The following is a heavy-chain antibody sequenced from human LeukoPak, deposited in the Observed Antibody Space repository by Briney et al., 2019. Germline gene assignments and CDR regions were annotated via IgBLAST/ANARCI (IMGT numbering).Heavy chain of an antibody. Sequence: SETLSLTCTVSGGSISSYYWSWIRQPPGKGLEWIGYIYYSGSTNYNPSLKSRVTISVDTSKNQFSLKLSSVTAADTAVYYCARRGGIVVVPAAIHRFDPWGQGTLVTVSS. CDR2: IYYSGST. CDR1: GGSISSYY. J-gene: IGHJ5*02. V-gene: IGHV4-59*12. CDR3: ARRGGIVVVPAAIHRFDP. D-gene: IGHD2-2*01.